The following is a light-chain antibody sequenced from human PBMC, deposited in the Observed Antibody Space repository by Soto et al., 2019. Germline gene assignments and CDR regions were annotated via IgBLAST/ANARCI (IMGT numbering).Light chain of an antibody. CDR2: DAS. J-gene: IGKJ1*01. Sequence: EIVLTQSPATLSLSPGERATLSCSASQSVSSYLAWYQQKPGQAPRLLIYDASNKAPGIPARFSGSGSGTDFTRTISSLEPGDFAVYYCQQEGTFGEGPKVEIK. CDR1: QSVSSY. CDR3: QQEGT. V-gene: IGKV3-11*01.